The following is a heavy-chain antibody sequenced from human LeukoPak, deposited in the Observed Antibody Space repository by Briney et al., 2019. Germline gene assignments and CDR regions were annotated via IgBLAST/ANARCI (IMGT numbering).Heavy chain of an antibody. V-gene: IGHV3-30*18. Sequence: GGSLRLSCAASGFTFRSYGIHWVRQAPGKGLEWVACISFDGSNTYYVDSVKGRFTISRDNSKNTLYLQMSSLRPEDTALYYCAKDGFWTSRTSYHGAHFFDHWGQGIQVTVSS. CDR3: AKDGFWTSRTSYHGAHFFDH. CDR1: GFTFRSYG. CDR2: ISFDGSNT. D-gene: IGHD3/OR15-3a*01. J-gene: IGHJ4*02.